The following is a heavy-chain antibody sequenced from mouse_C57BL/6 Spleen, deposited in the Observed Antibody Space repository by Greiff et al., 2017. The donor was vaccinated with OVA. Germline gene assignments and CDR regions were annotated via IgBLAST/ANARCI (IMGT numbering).Heavy chain of an antibody. V-gene: IGHV1-64*01. CDR1: GYTFTSYW. CDR3: ARRVTTVVPFDY. D-gene: IGHD1-1*01. CDR2: IHPNSGST. Sequence: QVQLQQPGAELVKPGASVKLSCKASGYTFTSYWMHWVKQRPGQGLEWIGMIHPNSGSTNYNEKFKSKATLTVDKSSSTAYMQLSSLTSEDSAVYYCARRVTTVVPFDYWCQGTTLTVSS. J-gene: IGHJ2*01.